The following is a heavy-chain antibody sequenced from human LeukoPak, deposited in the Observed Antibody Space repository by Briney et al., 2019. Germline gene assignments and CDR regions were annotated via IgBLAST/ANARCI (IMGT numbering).Heavy chain of an antibody. CDR1: GGSISSYY. J-gene: IGHJ3*01. D-gene: IGHD1-7*01. Sequence: PSETLSLTCTVSGGSISSYYWSWIRQPPGKGLEWIGYIYYSGSTNYNPSLKSRVTISVDTSKNQFSLKLSSVTAADTAVYYCARAANFSPLDVWGQGSMVTVSS. CDR2: IYYSGST. V-gene: IGHV4-59*01. CDR3: ARAANFSPLDV.